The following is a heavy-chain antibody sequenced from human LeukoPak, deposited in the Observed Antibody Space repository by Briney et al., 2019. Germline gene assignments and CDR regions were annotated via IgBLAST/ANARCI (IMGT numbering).Heavy chain of an antibody. Sequence: GESLRLSRVASGFTLKNAWMSWVRQAPGKGLEWVGRIRSKTDGGTIDYAAPVKGRFTISRDDSKNTLYLQMNSLRAEDTAVYYCARDRGTLGLSRIAVAGHFDYWGQGTLVTVSS. CDR3: ARDRGTLGLSRIAVAGHFDY. CDR2: IRSKTDGGTI. J-gene: IGHJ4*02. D-gene: IGHD6-19*01. V-gene: IGHV3-15*01. CDR1: GFTLKNAW.